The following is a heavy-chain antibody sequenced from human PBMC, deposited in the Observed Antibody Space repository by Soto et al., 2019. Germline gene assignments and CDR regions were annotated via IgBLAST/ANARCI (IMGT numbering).Heavy chain of an antibody. Sequence: GGSLRLSCAASGFTFSSYWMSWVRQAPGKGLEWVANIKQDGSEKYYVDSVKGRFTISRDNAKNSLYLQMNSLRDDDTAVYYCARGFSYASLGYWGQGTRVTVSS. V-gene: IGHV3-7*01. J-gene: IGHJ4*02. CDR3: ARGFSYASLGY. CDR1: GFTFSSYW. CDR2: IKQDGSEK. D-gene: IGHD5-18*01.